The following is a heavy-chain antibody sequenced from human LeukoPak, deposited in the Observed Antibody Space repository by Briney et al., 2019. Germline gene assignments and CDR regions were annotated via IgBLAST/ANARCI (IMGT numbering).Heavy chain of an antibody. CDR2: ISSSSSYT. J-gene: IGHJ4*02. CDR3: AREPPRGGYSYGYYY. D-gene: IGHD5-18*01. Sequence: GGSLRLSCAASGLTFSDYYMSWIRQAPGKGLEWVSYISSSSSYTNYADSVKGRFTSSRDNAKNSLYLQMNSLRAEDTAVYYCAREPPRGGYSYGYYYWGQGTLVTVSS. V-gene: IGHV3-11*06. CDR1: GLTFSDYY.